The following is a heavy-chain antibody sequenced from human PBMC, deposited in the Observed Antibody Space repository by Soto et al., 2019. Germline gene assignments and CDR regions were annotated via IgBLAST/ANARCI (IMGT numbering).Heavy chain of an antibody. D-gene: IGHD3-9*01. CDR3: AKARILTGYYPPRDFDY. J-gene: IGHJ4*02. Sequence: GGSLRLSCAASGFTFSYYWMHWVRQAPGQGLVWVSRIHSDGSSTTYADSVKGRFTISRDNSKNMLYLQMSTLRAEDTAIYYCAKARILTGYYPPRDFDYWGQGIMVTVSS. CDR2: IHSDGSST. CDR1: GFTFSYYW. V-gene: IGHV3-74*01.